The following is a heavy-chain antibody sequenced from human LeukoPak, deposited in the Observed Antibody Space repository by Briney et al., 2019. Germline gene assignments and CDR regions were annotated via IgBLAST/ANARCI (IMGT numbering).Heavy chain of an antibody. D-gene: IGHD5-18*01. CDR3: ARDTGGGYSCYDC. CDR1: GFTFSNAW. CDR2: IKQDGSEK. Sequence: GGSLRLSCAASGFTFSNAWMSWVRQAPGKGLEWVANIKQDGSEKYYVDSVKGRFTISRDNAKNSLYLQMNSLRAEDTAVYYCARDTGGGYSCYDCWGQGTLVTVSS. V-gene: IGHV3-7*01. J-gene: IGHJ4*02.